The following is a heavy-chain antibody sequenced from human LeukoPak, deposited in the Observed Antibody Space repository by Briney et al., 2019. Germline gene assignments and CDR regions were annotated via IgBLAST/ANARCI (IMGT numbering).Heavy chain of an antibody. J-gene: IGHJ4*02. CDR2: IYYSGST. CDR3: ARDLIGGFGELLFDY. CDR1: GGSISSYY. V-gene: IGHV4-39*02. D-gene: IGHD3-10*01. Sequence: SETLSLTCTVSGGSISSYYWGWIRQPPGKGLEWIGSIYYSGSTYYNPSLKSRVTISVDTSKNQFSLKLSSVTAADTAVYYCARDLIGGFGELLFDYWGQGTLVTVSS.